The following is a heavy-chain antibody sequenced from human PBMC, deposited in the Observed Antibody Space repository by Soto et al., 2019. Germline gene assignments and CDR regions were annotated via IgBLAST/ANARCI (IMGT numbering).Heavy chain of an antibody. CDR3: ARDSDIVVVVAAPLCDY. J-gene: IGHJ4*02. Sequence: GGSLRLSCAASGFTFSSYAMHWVRQAPGKGLEWVAVISYDGSNKYYADSVKGRFTISRDNSKNTLYLQMNSLRAEDTAVYYCARDSDIVVVVAAPLCDYWGQGTLVTVSS. V-gene: IGHV3-30-3*01. D-gene: IGHD2-15*01. CDR1: GFTFSSYA. CDR2: ISYDGSNK.